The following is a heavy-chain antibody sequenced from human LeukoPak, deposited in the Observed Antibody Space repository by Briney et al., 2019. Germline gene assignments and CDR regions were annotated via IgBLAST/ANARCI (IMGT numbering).Heavy chain of an antibody. CDR1: GFTFSSYA. D-gene: IGHD3-10*01. CDR2: ISGSGGST. J-gene: IGHJ4*02. CDR3: AKGATTMVRGVLMGATSDY. Sequence: GGSLRLSCAASGFTFSSYAMSWVRQAPGKGLEWVSAISGSGGSTYYADSVKGRFTISRDNSKNTLYLQMNSLRAEDTAVYYCAKGATTMVRGVLMGATSDYWGQGTLVTVSS. V-gene: IGHV3-23*01.